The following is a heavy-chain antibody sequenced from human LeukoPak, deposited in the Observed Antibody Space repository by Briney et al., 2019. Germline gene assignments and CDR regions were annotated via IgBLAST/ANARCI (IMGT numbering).Heavy chain of an antibody. V-gene: IGHV4-39*07. J-gene: IGHJ4*02. CDR3: AVALGYYFDY. CDR2: IYYSGST. D-gene: IGHD3-16*01. CDR1: GGSISSSSYY. Sequence: PSETLSLTCTVSGGSISSSSYYWGWIRQPPGKGLEWIGSIYYSGSTYYNPSLKSRVTISVDTSKNQFSLKLSSVTAADTAVYYCAVALGYYFDYWGQGTLVTVSS.